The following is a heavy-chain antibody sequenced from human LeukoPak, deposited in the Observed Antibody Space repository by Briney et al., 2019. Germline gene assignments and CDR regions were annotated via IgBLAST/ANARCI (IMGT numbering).Heavy chain of an antibody. D-gene: IGHD1-14*01. Sequence: PSETLSLTCTVSGGSVSSGTYYWSWLRQPPGKGLEWIGYIYYSGSTNYNPSPKSRVTISVDTSKNQFSLKLTSVTAADTAVYYCARELRNPRRGFAYFDYWGQGTLVTVSS. J-gene: IGHJ4*02. CDR2: IYYSGST. CDR1: GGSVSSGTYY. V-gene: IGHV4-61*01. CDR3: ARELRNPRRGFAYFDY.